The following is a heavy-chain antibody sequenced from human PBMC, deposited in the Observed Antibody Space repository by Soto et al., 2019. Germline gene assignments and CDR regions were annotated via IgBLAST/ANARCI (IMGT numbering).Heavy chain of an antibody. CDR2: ISGSAAST. CDR1: GFTFSNYA. CDR3: GKCTGRYCSGGRCYLDDPFDY. V-gene: IGHV3-23*01. Sequence: EVHLLESGGDLVQPGGSLRLSCAASGFTFSNYAMSWVRQAPGKGLDWVSGISGSAASTFYADSVKGRFTISRDNSKNSLYLQMNSMRAEDTAVYYCGKCTGRYCSGGRCYLDDPFDYWGQGTLVTVSS. J-gene: IGHJ4*02. D-gene: IGHD2-15*01.